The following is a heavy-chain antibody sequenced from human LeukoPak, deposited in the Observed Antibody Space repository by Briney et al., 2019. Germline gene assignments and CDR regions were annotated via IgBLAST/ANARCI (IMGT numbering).Heavy chain of an antibody. J-gene: IGHJ5*02. Sequence: PGGSLRLSCAASGFTFSSYSMNWVRQAPGKGLEWVSSISSSSSYIYYAGSVKGRFTISRDNAKNSLYLQMNSLRAEDTAVYYCGRLQWHTGFDPWGQGTLVTVSS. D-gene: IGHD6-19*01. CDR3: GRLQWHTGFDP. CDR1: GFTFSSYS. CDR2: ISSSSSYI. V-gene: IGHV3-21*01.